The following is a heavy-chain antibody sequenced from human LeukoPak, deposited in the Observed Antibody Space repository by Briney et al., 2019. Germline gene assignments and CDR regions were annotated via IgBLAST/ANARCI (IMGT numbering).Heavy chain of an antibody. V-gene: IGHV3-23*01. CDR2: ISGSGDST. CDR3: AKDQTPYY. J-gene: IGHJ4*02. Sequence: GGSLRLSCGASGFTFSSYAMTWVRQAPGKGLEWVSGISGSGDSTYYADSVKGRFTISRDNSKNTLYLQMNSLRAEDTAVYYCAKDQTPYYWGQGTLVTVSS. CDR1: GFTFSSYA.